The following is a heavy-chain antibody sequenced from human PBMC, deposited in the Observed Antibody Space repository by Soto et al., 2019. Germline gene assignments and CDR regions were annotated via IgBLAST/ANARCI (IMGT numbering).Heavy chain of an antibody. CDR2: ISYDGSDK. CDR3: AKSGDCSGPPFDI. Sequence: LRLSCAASGFTSRSFRMHWVRQAPGTGLEWVAVISYDGSDKYYADSVKGRFTISADSSNNTLYLQMNSLRAEDTAVYYCAKSGDCSGPPFDIWGRGTLVTVSS. J-gene: IGHJ4*02. D-gene: IGHD2-15*01. V-gene: IGHV3-30*18. CDR1: GFTSRSFR.